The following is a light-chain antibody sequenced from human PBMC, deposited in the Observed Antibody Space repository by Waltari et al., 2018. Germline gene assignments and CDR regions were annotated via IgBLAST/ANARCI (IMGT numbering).Light chain of an antibody. CDR2: SND. CDR3: ATWDDRLTGVV. J-gene: IGLJ2*01. V-gene: IGLV1-44*01. Sequence: QSVLPQPPSASGTPGQRVTISCSGSYSNTGSHIVTLYQPLPGTAPKLLIYSNDYRPSGVPDRFSGSKSGTSASLAISGLQSEDEADYYCATWDDRLTGVVFGGGTRVTVL. CDR1: YSNTGSHI.